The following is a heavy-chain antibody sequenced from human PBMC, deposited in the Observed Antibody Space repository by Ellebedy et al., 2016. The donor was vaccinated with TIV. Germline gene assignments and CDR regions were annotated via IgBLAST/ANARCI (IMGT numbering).Heavy chain of an antibody. Sequence: GESLKISCAASGFTFSSYWMSWVRQAPGKGLEWVANIKQDGSEKYYVDSVKGRFTISRDNAKNSLYLQMNSLRAEDTALYYCARVRIEAVAFWVLDYWGQGTLVTVSS. CDR3: ARVRIEAVAFWVLDY. CDR2: IKQDGSEK. D-gene: IGHD6-19*01. V-gene: IGHV3-7*03. CDR1: GFTFSSYW. J-gene: IGHJ4*02.